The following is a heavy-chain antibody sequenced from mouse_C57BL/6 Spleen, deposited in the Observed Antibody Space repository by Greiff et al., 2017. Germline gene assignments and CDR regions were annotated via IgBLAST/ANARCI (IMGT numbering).Heavy chain of an antibody. D-gene: IGHD2-1*01. CDR1: GYTFTDYY. V-gene: IGHV1-19*01. Sequence: VQLQQSGPVLVKPGASVKMSCKASGYTFTDYYMNWVKQSHGKSLEWIGVINPYNGGTSYNQKFKGKATLTVDKSSSTAYMELNSLTSEDSAVYYCARPYGNYFDYGGQGTTLTVSS. CDR2: INPYNGGT. CDR3: ARPYGNYFDY. J-gene: IGHJ2*01.